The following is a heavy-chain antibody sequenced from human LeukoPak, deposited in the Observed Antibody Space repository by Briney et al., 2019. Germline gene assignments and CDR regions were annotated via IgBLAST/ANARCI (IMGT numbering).Heavy chain of an antibody. CDR3: ANSHPAFYWYMDV. D-gene: IGHD2-15*01. CDR2: IIPILGTT. Sequence: SVKVSCKASGATFSSYAISGVRQAPGQGLEWMGGIIPILGTTHYAQKFQGGVTITTDESTRTINLELSSLRFEDTAVYYCANSHPAFYWYMDVWGQGTTVTVSS. CDR1: GATFSSYA. J-gene: IGHJ6*03. V-gene: IGHV1-69*05.